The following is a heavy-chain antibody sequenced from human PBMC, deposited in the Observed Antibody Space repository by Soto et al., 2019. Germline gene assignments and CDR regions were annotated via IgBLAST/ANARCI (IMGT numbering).Heavy chain of an antibody. V-gene: IGHV3-23*01. CDR2: ISGSGGST. CDR1: GFTFSSYA. CDR3: AKAMTSYYYDSSGYYYPYYYYGMDV. J-gene: IGHJ6*02. Sequence: PGGSLRLSCAASGFTFSSYAMSWVRQAPGKGLEWVSAISGSGGSTYYADSVKGRFTISRDNSKNTLYLQMNSLRAEDTAVYYCAKAMTSYYYDSSGYYYPYYYYGMDVWGQGTTVTVSS. D-gene: IGHD3-22*01.